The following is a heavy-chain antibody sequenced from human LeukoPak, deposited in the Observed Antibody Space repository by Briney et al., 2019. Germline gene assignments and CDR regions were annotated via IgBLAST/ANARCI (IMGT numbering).Heavy chain of an antibody. CDR2: ISGSGGST. D-gene: IGHD6-13*01. CDR3: AKRKYSSSWYARFDY. V-gene: IGHV3-23*01. J-gene: IGHJ4*02. Sequence: PWGSLRLSCAASVFTFCSYSMNWVRKAPGKGLEWVSAISGSGGSTYYADSVKGRFTISRDNSKNTLYLQMNSLRAEDTAVYYCAKRKYSSSWYARFDYWGQGTLVTVSS. CDR1: VFTFCSYS.